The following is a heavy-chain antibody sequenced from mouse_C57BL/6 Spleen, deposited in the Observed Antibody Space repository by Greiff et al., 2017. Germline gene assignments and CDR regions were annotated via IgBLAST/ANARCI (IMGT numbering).Heavy chain of an antibody. Sequence: VKVVESGPGLVAPSQSLSITCTVSGFSLTSYAISWVRQPPGKGLEWLGVIWTGGGTNYNSALKSRLSNSKDNSKSQVFLKMNSLQTDDTARYYCASLTAWFAYWGQGTLVTVSA. J-gene: IGHJ3*01. V-gene: IGHV2-9-1*01. CDR2: IWTGGGT. CDR3: ASLTAWFAY. CDR1: GFSLTSYA. D-gene: IGHD4-1*01.